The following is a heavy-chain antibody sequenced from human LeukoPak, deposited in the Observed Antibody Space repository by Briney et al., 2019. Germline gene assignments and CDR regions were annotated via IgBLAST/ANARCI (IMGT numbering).Heavy chain of an antibody. Sequence: GGSLRLSCAASGFTFSSYWMSWVRQAPGKGLVWVSRIDPDGSSTNYADSVKGRFTISRDNAKNTLYLQLNSLRAEDTAVYYCAREDYSNYAPYFDYWGQGTLVTVSS. CDR2: IDPDGSST. CDR1: GFTFSSYW. V-gene: IGHV3-74*01. D-gene: IGHD4-4*01. CDR3: AREDYSNYAPYFDY. J-gene: IGHJ4*02.